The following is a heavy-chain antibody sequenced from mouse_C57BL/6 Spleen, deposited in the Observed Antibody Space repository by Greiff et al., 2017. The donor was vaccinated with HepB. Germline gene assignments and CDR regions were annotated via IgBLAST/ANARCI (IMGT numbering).Heavy chain of an antibody. D-gene: IGHD1-1*01. V-gene: IGHV1-55*01. CDR3: ARGDYGSSHLDY. CDR2: IYPGSGST. Sequence: VKLQQPGAELVKPGASVKMSCKASGYTFTSYWITWVKQRPGQGLEWIGDIYPGSGSTNYNEKFKSKATLTVDTSSSTAYMQLSSLTSEDSAVYYCARGDYGSSHLDYWGQGTTLTVSS. J-gene: IGHJ2*01. CDR1: GYTFTSYW.